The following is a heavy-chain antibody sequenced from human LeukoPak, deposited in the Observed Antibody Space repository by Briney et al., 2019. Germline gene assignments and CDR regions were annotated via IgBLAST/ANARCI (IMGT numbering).Heavy chain of an antibody. CDR2: INPNSGGT. CDR3: ARDAVTANMYYFDY. Sequence: ASVKVSCKASGYTFTGYYMHWVRQAPGQGLEWMGWINPNSGGTNYAQKFQGRVTMTRDTSISTAYMELSRLRSDDTAVYYCARDAVTANMYYFDYWGQGTLVTVSS. J-gene: IGHJ4*02. D-gene: IGHD2-21*02. V-gene: IGHV1-2*02. CDR1: GYTFTGYY.